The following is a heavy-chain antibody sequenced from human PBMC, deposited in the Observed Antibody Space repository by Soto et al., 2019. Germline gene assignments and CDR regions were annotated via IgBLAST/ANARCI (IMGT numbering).Heavy chain of an antibody. CDR3: AKYPDCSGSYYPYGMDV. D-gene: IGHD3-10*02. CDR1: GFTFSSYG. J-gene: IGHJ6*02. Sequence: GGSLRLSCAASGFTFSSYGMHWVRQAPGKGLEWVAVISYDGSNKYYADSVKGRFTISRDNSKNTLYLQMNSLRAEDTAVYYCAKYPDCSGSYYPYGMDVWGRGATVTVSS. CDR2: ISYDGSNK. V-gene: IGHV3-30*18.